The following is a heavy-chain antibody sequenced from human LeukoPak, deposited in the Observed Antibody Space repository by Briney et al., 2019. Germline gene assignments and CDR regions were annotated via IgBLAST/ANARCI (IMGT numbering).Heavy chain of an antibody. CDR1: GGSISSGDYY. Sequence: SETLSLTCTVSGGSISSGDYYWSGIRKPPGKGLEWIGYIYYSGSTYYNPSLKSRVTISVHTSKNQFSLKLSSVPAADTAVYYCARAEWAAVDYWGQGTLVTVSS. V-gene: IGHV4-30-4*08. D-gene: IGHD1-14*01. J-gene: IGHJ4*02. CDR2: IYYSGST. CDR3: ARAEWAAVDY.